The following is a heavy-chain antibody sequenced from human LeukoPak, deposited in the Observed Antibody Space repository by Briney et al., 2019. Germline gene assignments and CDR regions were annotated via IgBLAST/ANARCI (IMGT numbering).Heavy chain of an antibody. V-gene: IGHV3-7*01. CDR2: IKQDGSEQ. J-gene: IGHJ5*02. CDR1: GFTFTTYW. D-gene: IGHD3-10*01. Sequence: GGSLRLSCAASGFTFTTYWMGWVRQAPGKGLEWVANIKQDGSEQYYVDSVKGRFTISRDNAKNSLSLQMNSLRAEDTAVYYCARPLMYYYGSETYFWFDPWGQGTLVTVSS. CDR3: ARPLMYYYGSETYFWFDP.